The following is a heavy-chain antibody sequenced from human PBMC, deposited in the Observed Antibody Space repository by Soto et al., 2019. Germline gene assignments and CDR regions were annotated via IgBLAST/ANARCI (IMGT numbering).Heavy chain of an antibody. CDR1: GDSASSNSAA. V-gene: IGHV6-1*01. CDR2: TYYRSKWYN. Sequence: SQTLSLTCAISGDSASSNSAAWNWIRQSPSRGLEWLGRTYYRSKWYNDYAVSVKSRITINPDTSKNQFSLQLNSVTPEDTAVYYCARWFFVDSSSSYGWFDSWGPGILVTVFS. J-gene: IGHJ5*01. D-gene: IGHD6-6*01. CDR3: ARWFFVDSSSSYGWFDS.